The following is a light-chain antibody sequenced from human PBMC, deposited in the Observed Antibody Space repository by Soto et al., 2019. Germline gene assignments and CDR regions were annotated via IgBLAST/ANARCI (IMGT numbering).Light chain of an antibody. J-gene: IGLJ1*01. V-gene: IGLV1-51*01. CDR1: SSNIGGNS. Sequence: QSVLTQPPSVSAAPGQKVTISCSGSSSNIGGNSVSWYQQLPGTAPKLLIYDDDKRPSGIPDRFSGSKSGTSATLGITGFXTGDEADYYCGSWDSSLSAYVFATGTKVTVL. CDR2: DDD. CDR3: GSWDSSLSAYV.